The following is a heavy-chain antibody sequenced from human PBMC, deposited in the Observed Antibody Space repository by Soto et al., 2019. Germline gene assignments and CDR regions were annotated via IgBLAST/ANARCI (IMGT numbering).Heavy chain of an antibody. V-gene: IGHV1-69*12. CDR2: IIPIFGTA. CDR3: ARELSYYDILTGYQDY. Sequence: QVQLVQSGAEVKKPGSSVKVSCKASGGTFSNYAISWVRQAPGQGLEWMGGIIPIFGTANYERKFQGRVTITADESTSTAYMELSSLRSEDTAVYYWARELSYYDILTGYQDYWGQGTLVTVSS. CDR1: GGTFSNYA. D-gene: IGHD3-9*01. J-gene: IGHJ4*02.